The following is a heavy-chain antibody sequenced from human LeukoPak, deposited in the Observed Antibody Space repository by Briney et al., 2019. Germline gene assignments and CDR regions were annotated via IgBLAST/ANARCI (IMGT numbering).Heavy chain of an antibody. D-gene: IGHD3-22*01. CDR2: IYYSAST. V-gene: IGHV4-39*07. CDR1: GGSISSSSYY. Sequence: SETLSLTCTVSGGSISSSSYYWGWIRQPPGKGLEWIGSIYYSASTYYNPSLKSRVTISVDTSKNQFSLKLSSVSAADTAVYYCARVHDSGYYSVFDYWGQGTLVTVSS. CDR3: ARVHDSGYYSVFDY. J-gene: IGHJ4*02.